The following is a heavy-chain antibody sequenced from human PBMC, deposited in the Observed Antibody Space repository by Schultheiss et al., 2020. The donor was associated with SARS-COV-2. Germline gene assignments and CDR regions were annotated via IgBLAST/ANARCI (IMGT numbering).Heavy chain of an antibody. CDR1: GYTLTELS. D-gene: IGHD3-3*01. CDR3: AREAIFGVVTPYYYGMDV. V-gene: IGHV1-24*01. J-gene: IGHJ6*02. CDR2: FDPEDGET. Sequence: ASVKVSCKVSGYTLTELSMHWVRQAPGKGLEWMGGFDPEDGETIYAQKFQGRVTMTEDTSTDTAYMELSSLRSEDTAVYYCAREAIFGVVTPYYYGMDVWGQGTTVTVSS.